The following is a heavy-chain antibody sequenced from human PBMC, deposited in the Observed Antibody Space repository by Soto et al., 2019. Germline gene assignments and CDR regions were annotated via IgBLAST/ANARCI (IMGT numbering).Heavy chain of an antibody. D-gene: IGHD3-22*01. CDR3: AKERGVVVVVTTGGAFDL. CDR1: EFTFSSYA. V-gene: IGHV3-23*01. Sequence: EVQLLESGGGLVHTGGSLRLSCEVSEFTFSSYAMSWVRQAPGKGVEWVSTISGSGVSTYYGDSVKGRFTISRDNSKNTLYLQMISLRVEDTAMYYCAKERGVVVVVTTGGAFDLWGQGTMVTVSS. J-gene: IGHJ3*01. CDR2: ISGSGVST.